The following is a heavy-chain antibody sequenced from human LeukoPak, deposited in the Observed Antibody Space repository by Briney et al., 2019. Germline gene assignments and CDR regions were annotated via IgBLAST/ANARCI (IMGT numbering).Heavy chain of an antibody. J-gene: IGHJ5*02. Sequence: GASLQISCKGSGYIFTSYWIGWVRPLPGKGLEWMGIIYPGDSDTRYGPSFQGQVTISADKSISTAYLQWSSLKASDTAMYYCARALNGWFDPWGQGTLVTVSS. CDR1: GYIFTSYW. CDR2: IYPGDSDT. CDR3: ARALNGWFDP. V-gene: IGHV5-51*01.